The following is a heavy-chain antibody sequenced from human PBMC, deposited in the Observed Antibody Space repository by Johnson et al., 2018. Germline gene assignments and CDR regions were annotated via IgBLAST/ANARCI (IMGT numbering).Heavy chain of an antibody. CDR3: ASSTVTTFNYYYYMDV. V-gene: IGHV3-13*01. CDR1: GFTFSSYD. CDR2: IGTAGDT. D-gene: IGHD4-17*01. J-gene: IGHJ6*03. Sequence: VQLVESGGGLVQPGGSLRLSCAASGFTFSSYDMHWVRQATGKGLEWVSAIGTAGDTYYPGSVKGRFTISRENAKNSLYLQMNSLRAGDTALYYCASSTVTTFNYYYYMDVWGKGTTVTVSS.